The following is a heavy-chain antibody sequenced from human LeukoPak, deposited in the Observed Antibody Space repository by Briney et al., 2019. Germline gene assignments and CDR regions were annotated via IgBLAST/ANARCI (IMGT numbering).Heavy chain of an antibody. CDR3: ARHDSSGWSSFYFDY. D-gene: IGHD3-22*01. V-gene: IGHV4-34*01. CDR2: INHSGST. J-gene: IGHJ4*02. Sequence: SETLSLTCAVYGGSFSGYYWSWIRQPPGKGLEWIGEINHSGSTNYNPPLKSRVTISVDTSKNQFSLKLSSLTAADTAVYYCARHDSSGWSSFYFDYWGQGTLVTVSS. CDR1: GGSFSGYY.